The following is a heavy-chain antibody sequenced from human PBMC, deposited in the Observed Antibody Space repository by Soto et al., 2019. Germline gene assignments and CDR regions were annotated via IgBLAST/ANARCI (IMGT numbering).Heavy chain of an antibody. Sequence: TFAVSKSLDHGYCCSCIRQSAGKGLEHIGYVYYTGNTNYNPSLKSRVTISVDTSNNQFSLKLTSVTTADTAIYYCARSGHTFGGVVWGRGILVTVSS. D-gene: IGHD3-16*01. J-gene: IGHJ4*02. CDR2: VYYTGNT. CDR3: ARSGHTFGGVV. CDR1: KSLDHGYC. V-gene: IGHV4-59*02.